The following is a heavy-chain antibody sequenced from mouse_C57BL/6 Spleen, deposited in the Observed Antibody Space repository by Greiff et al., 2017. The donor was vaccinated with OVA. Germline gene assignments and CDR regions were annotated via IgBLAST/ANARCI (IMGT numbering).Heavy chain of an antibody. CDR2: ISSGSSTI. CDR1: GFTFSDYG. J-gene: IGHJ1*03. D-gene: IGHD1-1*02. CDR3: ARGYDWYFDV. Sequence: EVQVVESGGGLVKPGGSLKLSCAASGFTFSDYGMHWVRQAPEKGLEWVAYISSGSSTIYYADTVKGRFTISRDKAKNTLFLQMTSLRSEDTAMYYCARGYDWYFDVWGTGTTVTVSS. V-gene: IGHV5-17*01.